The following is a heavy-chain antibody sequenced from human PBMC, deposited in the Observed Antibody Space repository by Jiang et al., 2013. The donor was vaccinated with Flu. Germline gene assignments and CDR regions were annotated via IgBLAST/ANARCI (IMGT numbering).Heavy chain of an antibody. J-gene: IGHJ2*01. CDR1: GGSIINYY. CDR2: VYHSGST. D-gene: IGHD1-26*01. V-gene: IGHV4-59*08. CDR3: ARHIYGLVGATRLDR. Sequence: GPGLVKPSETLSLTCAVSGGSIINYYWSWVRQPPGKGLEWIGHVYHSGSTKYNSSFKSRVTISVDMSKNQFSLSLRSMTAADTAVYYCARHIYGLVGATRLDRWGRGTLVTVSS.